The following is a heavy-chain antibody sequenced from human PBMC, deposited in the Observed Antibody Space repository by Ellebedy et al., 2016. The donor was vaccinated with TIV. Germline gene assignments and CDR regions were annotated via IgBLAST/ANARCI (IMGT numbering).Heavy chain of an antibody. D-gene: IGHD2-2*01. V-gene: IGHV3-23*01. CDR1: GFTFRDFA. CDR2: ISPSGDTT. J-gene: IGHJ3*02. CDR3: AKQKSTSAGSSDI. Sequence: GESLKISCAASGFTFRDFAMNWVRQAPGKGLEWVSAISPSGDTTYYPDSVKGRFTISRDNSKNTLYLQMNSLRVEDTAVYYCAKQKSTSAGSSDIWGQGAMVTVSS.